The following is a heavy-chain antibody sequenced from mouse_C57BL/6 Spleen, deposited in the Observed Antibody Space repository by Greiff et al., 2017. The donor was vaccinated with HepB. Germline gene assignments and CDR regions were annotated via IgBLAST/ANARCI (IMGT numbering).Heavy chain of an antibody. V-gene: IGHV5-9*01. D-gene: IGHD1-1*01. CDR3: ARPLSSRFAY. CDR2: ISGGGGNT. J-gene: IGHJ3*01. CDR1: LCTFSSSP. Sequence: DVMLVSSGGFVLHPGGSLKLSFSSSLCTFSSSPLSLFLPTPEKRLEWVATISGGGGNTYYPDSVKGRFTISRDNAKNTLYLQMSSLRSEDTALYYCARPLSSRFAYWGQGTLVTVSA.